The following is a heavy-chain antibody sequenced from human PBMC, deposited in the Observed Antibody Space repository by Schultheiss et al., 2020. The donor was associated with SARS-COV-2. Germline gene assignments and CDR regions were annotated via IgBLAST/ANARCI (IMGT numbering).Heavy chain of an antibody. Sequence: GGSLRLSCTASGFTFGDYAMKWFRQAPGKGLEWVGFIRSKAFGGTTEYAASVKGRFTISRDDSKSITYLQMNSLKTEDTAVYYCTRGREESGSGWISDYWGQGTLVTVSS. CDR1: GFTFGDYA. J-gene: IGHJ4*02. CDR3: TRGREESGSGWISDY. V-gene: IGHV3-49*03. D-gene: IGHD6-19*01. CDR2: IRSKAFGGTT.